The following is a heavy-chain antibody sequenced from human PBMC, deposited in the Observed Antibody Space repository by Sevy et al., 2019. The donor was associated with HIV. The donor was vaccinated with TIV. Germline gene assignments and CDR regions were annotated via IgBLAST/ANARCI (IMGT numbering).Heavy chain of an antibody. V-gene: IGHV4-34*01. D-gene: IGHD2-2*01. J-gene: IGHJ5*02. Sequence: SETLSLTCGVHDGSFSGYYWNWIRQLPGKGLEWIGEINESGITYYNPSLKSRVTISVDTSMKQFSLKLNSVTAADTAVYFCARSPPVVVVPGAPSWFDPWGQGTLVTVSS. CDR1: DGSFSGYY. CDR2: INESGIT. CDR3: ARSPPVVVVPGAPSWFDP.